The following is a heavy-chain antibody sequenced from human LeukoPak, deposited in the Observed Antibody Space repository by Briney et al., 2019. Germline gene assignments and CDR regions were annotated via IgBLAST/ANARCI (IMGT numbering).Heavy chain of an antibody. CDR3: AREAGGYSYVPLDY. V-gene: IGHV1-2*02. CDR2: INPNSGGT. J-gene: IGHJ4*02. CDR1: VYTFTGYY. Sequence: ASVKVSCKASVYTFTGYYMHWVRQAPGQGLEWMGWINPNSGGTNYAQKFQGRVTMTRDTSISTAYMELSRLRSDDTAVYYCAREAGGYSYVPLDYWSQGTLVTVSS. D-gene: IGHD5-18*01.